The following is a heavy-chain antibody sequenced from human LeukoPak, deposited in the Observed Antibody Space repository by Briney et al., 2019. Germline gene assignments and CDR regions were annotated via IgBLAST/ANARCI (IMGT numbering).Heavy chain of an antibody. V-gene: IGHV3-23*01. CDR2: ISGSGGST. CDR1: GFTFSSYA. D-gene: IGHD3-22*01. Sequence: GGSLRLSCAASGFTFSSYAMSWVRQAPGKGLEWVTAISGSGGSTYYADSVKGRFTISRDNSKNTLYLQMNSLRAEDTAVYYCAKAARYYYDSSGYYYVAYYYYGVDVWGQGTTVTVSS. CDR3: AKAARYYYDSSGYYYVAYYYYGVDV. J-gene: IGHJ6*02.